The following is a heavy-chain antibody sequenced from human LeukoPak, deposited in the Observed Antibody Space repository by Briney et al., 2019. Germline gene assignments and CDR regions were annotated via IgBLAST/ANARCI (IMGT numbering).Heavy chain of an antibody. CDR2: INHSEST. CDR1: GGSFSGYC. V-gene: IGHV4-34*01. D-gene: IGHD2-2*02. CDR3: ARPQYLLLYPTPWYLYY. Sequence: SETLSLTCAVSGGSFSGYCWCWVRQPPPPGMEWIGEINHSESTNYNQTPTIQGTVSVDTSKNQYSLTLSSRSAADAAVYHCARPQYLLLYPTPWYLYYRGQGT. J-gene: IGHJ4*02.